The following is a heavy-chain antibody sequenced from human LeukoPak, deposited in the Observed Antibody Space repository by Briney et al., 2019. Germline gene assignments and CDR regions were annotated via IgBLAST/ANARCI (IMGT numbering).Heavy chain of an antibody. CDR3: ARGSFMVPFDY. Sequence: SETLSLTCAVSGGSIRNSSFYWSWIRQPPGKGLEWIGEINHSGSTNYNPSLKSRVTISVDTSKNQFSLKLSSVTAADTAVYYCARGSFMVPFDYWGQGTLVTVSS. J-gene: IGHJ4*02. CDR2: INHSGST. V-gene: IGHV4-34*01. D-gene: IGHD6-13*01. CDR1: GGSIRNSSFY.